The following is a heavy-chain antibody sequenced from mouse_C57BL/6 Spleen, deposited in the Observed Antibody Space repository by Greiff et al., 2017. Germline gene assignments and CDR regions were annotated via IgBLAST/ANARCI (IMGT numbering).Heavy chain of an antibody. Sequence: EVHLVESGGGLVKPGGSLKLSCAASGFTFSSYAMSWVRQTPEKRLEWVATINDGGSYTYYPDNVKGRFTISRDNAKNNLYLQMSHLKSEDTAMYYCARDDGNAMDYWGQGTSVTVSS. CDR2: INDGGSYT. CDR1: GFTFSSYA. V-gene: IGHV5-4*01. J-gene: IGHJ4*01. D-gene: IGHD2-1*01. CDR3: ARDDGNAMDY.